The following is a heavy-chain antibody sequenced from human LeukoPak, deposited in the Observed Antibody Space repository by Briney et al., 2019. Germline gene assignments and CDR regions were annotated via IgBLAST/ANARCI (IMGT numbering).Heavy chain of an antibody. J-gene: IGHJ2*01. V-gene: IGHV4-34*01. CDR3: ARGYWYFDL. Sequence: SETLSLTCAVYGGSFSGYYWSWIRQPPGKGLEWIGEINHSGSTNYNPSLKSRVTISVDTSKNQFSLKLSSVTAADTAVYYCARGYWYFDLWGHGTLVTVSS. CDR2: INHSGST. CDR1: GGSFSGYY.